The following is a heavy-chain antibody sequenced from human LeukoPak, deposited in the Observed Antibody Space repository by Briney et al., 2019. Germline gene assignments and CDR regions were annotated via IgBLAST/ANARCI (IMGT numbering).Heavy chain of an antibody. CDR3: ARAYQLAVDY. D-gene: IGHD1-1*01. J-gene: IGHJ4*02. CDR1: GDSVSSSSAA. CDR2: TYFRSKWYN. V-gene: IGHV6-1*01. Sequence: SQTLSLTCAISGDSVSSSSAAWNWIRQSPSRGLEWLGRTYFRSKWYNDYADSVKSRITINPDTSNNQFSLHLNSLTPEDTAVYYCARAYQLAVDYWGQGTLVTVSS.